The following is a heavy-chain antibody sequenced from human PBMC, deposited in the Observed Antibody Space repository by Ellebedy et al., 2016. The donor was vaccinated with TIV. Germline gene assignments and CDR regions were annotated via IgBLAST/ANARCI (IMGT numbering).Heavy chain of an antibody. D-gene: IGHD2-2*01. CDR3: ARDWGYCSSTSCPYGGGAFDI. Sequence: SETLSLTCTVSGGSISSGGYYWSWIRQHPGKGLEWIGYIYYSGSTNYNPSLKSRVTISVDTSKNQFSLKLSSVTAADTAVYYCARDWGYCSSTSCPYGGGAFDIWGQGTMVTVSS. V-gene: IGHV4-61*08. J-gene: IGHJ3*02. CDR2: IYYSGST. CDR1: GGSISSGGYY.